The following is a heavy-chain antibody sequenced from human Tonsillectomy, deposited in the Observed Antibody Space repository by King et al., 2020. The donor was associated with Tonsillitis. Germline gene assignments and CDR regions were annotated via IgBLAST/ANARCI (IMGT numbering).Heavy chain of an antibody. CDR3: SRQEPASAGCSSTACSEWFDL. Sequence: QLQESGPGLVKPSETLSLTYTVSGGSISSSDYYWGWIRQPPGKGLEWIGSMYYSGSTYYNPSLKSRVTISVDTSKNQFSLKLSSVTAADTAVFYCSRQEPASAGCSSTACSEWFDLWGQGALVTVSS. V-gene: IGHV4-39*01. J-gene: IGHJ5*02. CDR1: GGSISSSDYY. D-gene: IGHD2-2*01. CDR2: MYYSGST.